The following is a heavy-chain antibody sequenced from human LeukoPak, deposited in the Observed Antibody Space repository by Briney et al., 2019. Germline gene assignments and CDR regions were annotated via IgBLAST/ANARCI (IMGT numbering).Heavy chain of an antibody. CDR2: IGSSGAIR. Sequence: PGGSLSLSCAVSGFPFSVYEMNWVRPAPGKGLEWVSNIGSSGAIRHYADSVKGRFSISRDNAENSLFLQMNSLRVEDTGIYYCALLAVASDFDYWGQGALVTVSS. CDR3: ALLAVASDFDY. D-gene: IGHD6-19*01. J-gene: IGHJ4*02. V-gene: IGHV3-48*03. CDR1: GFPFSVYE.